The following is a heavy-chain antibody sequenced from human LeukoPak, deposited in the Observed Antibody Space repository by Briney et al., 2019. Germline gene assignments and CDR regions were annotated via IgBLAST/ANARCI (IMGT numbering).Heavy chain of an antibody. CDR3: ARTRTGISGRPEYFDR. Sequence: SETLSLTCTVSGGSISSYCWTWIRQSPGKGLEWIGYIYDSGSANYNASLRSRVTISVDTSRNQLSLKVKSVTAADTAIYYCARTRTGISGRPEYFDRWGQGTLVTVSS. CDR2: IYDSGSA. CDR1: GGSISSYC. D-gene: IGHD3-10*01. J-gene: IGHJ1*01. V-gene: IGHV4-59*01.